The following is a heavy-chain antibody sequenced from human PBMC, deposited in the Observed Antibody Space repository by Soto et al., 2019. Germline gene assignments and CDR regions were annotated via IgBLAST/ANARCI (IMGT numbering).Heavy chain of an antibody. J-gene: IGHJ4*02. D-gene: IGHD6-13*01. CDR1: GYXFTSYL. Sequence: PXEXLKIYSKCSGYXFTSYLVVWVRHMPGKGLELMGISYPGYSDTRYSPSFQGQVTISAYKSISTAYLQWSSMKASDTAMYYCARLMAAGNIAAAGGYWGQGTLVTVSS. V-gene: IGHV5-51*01. CDR3: ARLMAAGNIAAAGGY. CDR2: SYPGYSDT.